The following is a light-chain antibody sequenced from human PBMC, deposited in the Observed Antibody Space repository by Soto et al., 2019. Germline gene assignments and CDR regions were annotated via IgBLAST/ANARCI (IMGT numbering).Light chain of an antibody. CDR1: SSDVGGYNY. CDR2: EVS. V-gene: IGLV2-8*01. CDR3: RSYAGSNNNV. J-gene: IGLJ1*01. Sequence: QSALTQPPSASGSPGQSVTISCTGTSSDVGGYNYVSWYHQHPGKAPKLMIYEVSKRPSGVPDRFSGSKSGNTASLTVSGLQAEDEADYYCRSYAGSNNNVFGSGTKLTVL.